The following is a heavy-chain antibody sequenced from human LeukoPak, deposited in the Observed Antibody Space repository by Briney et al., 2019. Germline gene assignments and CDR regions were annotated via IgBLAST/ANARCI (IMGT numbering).Heavy chain of an antibody. V-gene: IGHV4-39*01. J-gene: IGHJ6*02. D-gene: IGHD3-10*01. CDR2: IYYSESQ. CDR3: ARHLLSMGLVGEEAHYYYGMDV. Sequence: SETLSLTCTVSGGSISSSSYYWGWIRQPPGKGLEWIGSIYYSESQYYNPSLKSRVTISVDTSKNQFSLKLSSVTAADTAVYYCARHLLSMGLVGEEAHYYYGMDVWGQGTTVTVSS. CDR1: GGSISSSSYY.